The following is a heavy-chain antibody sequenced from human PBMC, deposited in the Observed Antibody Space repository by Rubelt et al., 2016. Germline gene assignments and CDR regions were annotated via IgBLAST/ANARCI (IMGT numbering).Heavy chain of an antibody. D-gene: IGHD5-18*01. CDR1: GYTFTSYA. CDR3: ARSKDTAMVTDADWYFDL. V-gene: IGHV1-3*01. CDR2: INAGNGNT. Sequence: QVQLVQSGVVVKKPGASVKVSCKASGYTFTSYAMHWVRQAPGQRLEWMGWINAGNGNTKYSQKFQGRVTITRDTSASTAYMGQSSLRAEDTAVYYCARSKDTAMVTDADWYFDLWGRGTLVTVSS. J-gene: IGHJ2*01.